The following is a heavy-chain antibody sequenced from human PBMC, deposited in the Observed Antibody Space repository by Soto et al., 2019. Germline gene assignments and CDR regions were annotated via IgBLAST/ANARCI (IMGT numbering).Heavy chain of an antibody. Sequence: PSETLSLTCTVSGGSISGGVYYWSWIRHHPGKGLEWIGYIYYSGSTYYNPSLKSRVTISVDTSKNQFSLKLSSVTAADTAVYYCARVGIAAAGGWTAFDIWGQGTMVTVSS. D-gene: IGHD6-13*01. CDR2: IYYSGST. V-gene: IGHV4-31*03. CDR1: GGSISGGVYY. J-gene: IGHJ3*02. CDR3: ARVGIAAAGGWTAFDI.